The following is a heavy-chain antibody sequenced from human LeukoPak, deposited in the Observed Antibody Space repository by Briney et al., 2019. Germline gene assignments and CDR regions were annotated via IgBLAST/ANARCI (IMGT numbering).Heavy chain of an antibody. CDR2: INPTGTTT. CDR3: AADPVYNWNYGSAFGGYYYYMDV. J-gene: IGHJ6*03. V-gene: IGHV1-46*01. CDR1: GYTFINHW. Sequence: RASVKVSCKASGYTFINHWMHWVRQAPGQGLEWVGLINPTGTTTLYAQKFQGRITLTRDMSATTDYMELSSLTSEDTAVYYCAADPVYNWNYGSAFGGYYYYMDVWGKGTTVTVSS. D-gene: IGHD1-7*01.